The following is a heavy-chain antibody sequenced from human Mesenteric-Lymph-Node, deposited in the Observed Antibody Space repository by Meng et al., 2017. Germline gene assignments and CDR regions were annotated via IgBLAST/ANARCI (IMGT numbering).Heavy chain of an antibody. V-gene: IGHV1-69*01. CDR2: IIPIFGMA. J-gene: IGHJ4*02. CDR1: EGTFSSYA. Sequence: VERVLCGAEVKKPGSSVKVPGKRSEGTFSSYAISWVRQAPGQGLEWMGGIIPIFGMANSADKFQGRLTLTADDSTSIAYMELSSLRSEDTAVYYCARGPYSGSYSHLNYWGQGTLVTVSS. D-gene: IGHD1-26*01. CDR3: ARGPYSGSYSHLNY.